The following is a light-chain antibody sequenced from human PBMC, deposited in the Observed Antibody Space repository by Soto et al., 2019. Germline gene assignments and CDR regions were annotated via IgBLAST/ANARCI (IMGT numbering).Light chain of an antibody. CDR2: EVV. V-gene: IGLV2-8*01. CDR3: TSYAGSNTYV. Sequence: LTHPPSASGSPGQSVTISCTGTKSDIGVYDFVSWYQHHPGKAPRLIIYEVVQRPSGVPDRFSGSKSGNTASLTVSGLQAADEADYFCTSYAGSNTYVFGSGTKVTVL. J-gene: IGLJ1*01. CDR1: KSDIGVYDF.